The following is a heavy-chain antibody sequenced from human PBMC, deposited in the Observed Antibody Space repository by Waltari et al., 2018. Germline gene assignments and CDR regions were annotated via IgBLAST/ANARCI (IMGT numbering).Heavy chain of an antibody. CDR3: SRDSPSCSSNYCLYY. J-gene: IGHJ4*02. Sequence: QVQVVQSGAEVKQPGSSVKVSCKTSGGTFSAHTINWVRQAPGQGLEWVGRIIPILSGAHYAQEFQGRVTITADKSTTTAYMELSSLTSEDTAVYFCSRDSPSCSSNYCLYYWGQGTLVTVSS. CDR2: IIPILSGA. V-gene: IGHV1-69*04. D-gene: IGHD2-2*01. CDR1: GGTFSAHT.